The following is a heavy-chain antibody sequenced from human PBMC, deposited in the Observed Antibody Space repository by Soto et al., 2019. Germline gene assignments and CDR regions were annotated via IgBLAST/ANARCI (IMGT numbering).Heavy chain of an antibody. CDR3: ARDRYYYGSGSYYNWWFDP. CDR1: GGSISSGGYY. D-gene: IGHD3-10*01. CDR2: IYYSGST. J-gene: IGHJ5*02. V-gene: IGHV4-31*03. Sequence: QVQLQESGPGLVKPSQTLSLTCTVSGGSISSGGYYWSWIRQHPGKGLEWIGYIYYSGSTYYKPSLVSRVTISVDTSKDQFSLKLSSGTAADTAVYYCARDRYYYGSGSYYNWWFDPWGQGTLVTVSS.